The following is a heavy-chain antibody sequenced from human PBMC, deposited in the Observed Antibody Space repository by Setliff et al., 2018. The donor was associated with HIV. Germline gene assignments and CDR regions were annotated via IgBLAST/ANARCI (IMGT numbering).Heavy chain of an antibody. J-gene: IGHJ4*02. V-gene: IGHV1-2*06. CDR2: INPDTGAT. Sequence: ASVKVSCKASGYTFTGFYMHWVRQAPGQGLEWMGRINPDTGATNYAQNFQARVTMTRDTSITTAYMELSSLRSDDTAVYYCATPLGGAFDSWGQGTLVTVSS. D-gene: IGHD3-16*01. CDR3: ATPLGGAFDS. CDR1: GYTFTGFY.